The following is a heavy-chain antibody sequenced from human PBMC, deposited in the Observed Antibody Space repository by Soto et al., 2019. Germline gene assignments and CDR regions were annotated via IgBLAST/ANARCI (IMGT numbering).Heavy chain of an antibody. CDR1: GYTFTSYG. CDR2: ISAYNGNT. Sequence: QVQLVQSGAEVKKPGASVKVSCKASGYTFTSYGISWVRQAPGQGLEWMGWISAYNGNTNYAQKLKGRVTMTTDTDTRTGYMERRRLRSDDTAVYYCARDSAVVERAAACDYWGQGTLVTVSS. J-gene: IGHJ4*02. V-gene: IGHV1-18*01. D-gene: IGHD2-2*01. CDR3: ARDSAVVERAAACDY.